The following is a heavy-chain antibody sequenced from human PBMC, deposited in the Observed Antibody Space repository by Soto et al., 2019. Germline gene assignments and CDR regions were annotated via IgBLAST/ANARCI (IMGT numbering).Heavy chain of an antibody. D-gene: IGHD6-25*01. V-gene: IGHV3-48*04. Sequence: GGSLRLSCAASGFTFSGYGMKWVRQAPGKGLEWISYISSISKTTYYADSVKGRFTISRDNAMNSLYLQMNSLRAEDTAVYFWARKADNSYYYMDVWGKGTTVTVSS. CDR1: GFTFSGYG. CDR2: ISSISKTT. CDR3: ARKADNSYYYMDV. J-gene: IGHJ6*03.